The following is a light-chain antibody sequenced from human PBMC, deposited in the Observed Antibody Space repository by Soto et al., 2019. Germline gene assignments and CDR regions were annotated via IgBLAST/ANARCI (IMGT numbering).Light chain of an antibody. Sequence: QSALTQPASVSGSPGQSITISCTGTSSDVGGYNFVSWYQQHPGKAPKLITYDVSNRPSGVSNRFSGSKSGNTASLTISGLQAEDEADYYCSSYTSSTTVLFGGGTKLTVL. V-gene: IGLV2-14*03. CDR2: DVS. CDR1: SSDVGGYNF. J-gene: IGLJ2*01. CDR3: SSYTSSTTVL.